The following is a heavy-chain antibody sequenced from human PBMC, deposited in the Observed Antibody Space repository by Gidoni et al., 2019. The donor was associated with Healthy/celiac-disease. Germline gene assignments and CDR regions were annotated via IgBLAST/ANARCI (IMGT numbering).Heavy chain of an antibody. D-gene: IGHD3-10*01. CDR3: ARDPVRGVIIPLELDY. CDR1: GFTFSSYS. CDR2: ISSSSSTI. J-gene: IGHJ4*02. Sequence: EVQLVESGGGLVQPGGSLRLSCAASGFTFSSYSMNWVRQAPGKGLEWVSYISSSSSTIYYADSVKGRFTISRDNAKNSLYLQMNSLRDEDTAVYYCARDPVRGVIIPLELDYWGQGTLVTVSS. V-gene: IGHV3-48*02.